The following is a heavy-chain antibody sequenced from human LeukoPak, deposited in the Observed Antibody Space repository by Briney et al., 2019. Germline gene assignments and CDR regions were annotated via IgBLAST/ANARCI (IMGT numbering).Heavy chain of an antibody. CDR1: GFTFDDYA. V-gene: IGHV3-9*01. CDR3: AKGGQIGDILTGYYYFDY. Sequence: PGGSLRLSCAASGFTFDDYAMHWVRQAPGKGLEWVSGISWNSGSIGYADSVKGRFTISRDNAKNSLYLQMNSLRAEDTALYYCAKGGQIGDILTGYYYFDYWGQGTLVTVSS. D-gene: IGHD3-9*01. CDR2: ISWNSGSI. J-gene: IGHJ4*02.